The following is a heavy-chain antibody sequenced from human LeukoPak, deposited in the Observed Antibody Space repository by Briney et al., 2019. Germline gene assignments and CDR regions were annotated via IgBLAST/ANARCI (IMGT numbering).Heavy chain of an antibody. J-gene: IGHJ4*02. D-gene: IGHD2-21*01. CDR2: IIPNFGTA. CDR1: GGTFSSYA. V-gene: IGHV1-69*01. Sequence: SVKVSCKASGGTFSSYAISWVRQAPGQGLEWMGGIIPNFGTANYAQKFQGRVTITADESTSTAYMELSSLRSEDTAVYYCATNLAYCGGDCYRPIDYWGQGTLVTVSS. CDR3: ATNLAYCGGDCYRPIDY.